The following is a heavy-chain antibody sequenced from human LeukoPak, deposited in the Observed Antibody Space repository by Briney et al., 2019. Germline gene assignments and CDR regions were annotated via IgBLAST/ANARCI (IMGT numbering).Heavy chain of an antibody. CDR2: MKNDGIST. CDR1: GFTVSSNY. D-gene: IGHD3-10*02. J-gene: IGHJ6*02. Sequence: GGSLRLSCAASGFTVSSNYMSWVRQAPGKGLEWVSLMKNDGISTTYADSVKGRFTISRDNAKNTLYLQMNSLRAEDTAVYYCARDRLYVMDVWGQGTTVTVSS. CDR3: ARDRLYVMDV. V-gene: IGHV3-74*03.